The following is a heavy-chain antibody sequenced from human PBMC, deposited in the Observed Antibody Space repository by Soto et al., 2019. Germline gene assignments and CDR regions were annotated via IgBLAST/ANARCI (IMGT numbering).Heavy chain of an antibody. D-gene: IGHD3-22*01. V-gene: IGHV3-23*01. J-gene: IGHJ4*02. CDR2: ISGSGGST. CDR1: GFTFSSYA. CDR3: AKSEPGITMIVALPY. Sequence: VSLRLSCAASGFTFSSYAMSWVRQAPWKGLEWVSAISGSGGSTYYADSVKGRFTISRDNSKNTLYLQMNSLRAEDTAVYYCAKSEPGITMIVALPYWGQGTLVTVSS.